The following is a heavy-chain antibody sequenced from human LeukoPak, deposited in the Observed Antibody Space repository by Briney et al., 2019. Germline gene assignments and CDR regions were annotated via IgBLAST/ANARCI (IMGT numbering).Heavy chain of an antibody. J-gene: IGHJ4*02. D-gene: IGHD3-22*01. V-gene: IGHV2-5*02. CDR2: IYWDDDR. CDR1: GFTPNTRGVG. CDR3: AHRKNYYDSSVFDN. Sequence: ESGPTLSHAPPPLTLTCTFSGFTPNTRGVGLGWIRQPPGRALESLSLIYWDDDRRYRPSLKSRLTITKDTSKNKVVLTMTNMDPVDTATYFCAHRKNYYDSSVFDNWGQGALGTVSS.